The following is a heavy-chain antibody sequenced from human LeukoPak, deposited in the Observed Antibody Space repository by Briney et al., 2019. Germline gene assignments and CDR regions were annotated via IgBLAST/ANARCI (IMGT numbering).Heavy chain of an antibody. CDR2: MKQDVSAK. CDR1: GFTFSSYW. CDR3: ARPGYGDSRDY. V-gene: IGHV3-7*01. J-gene: IGHJ4*02. D-gene: IGHD4-17*01. Sequence: PGGSLRLSCATSGFTFSSYWMSWVRQAPGKGLEWVANMKQDVSAKYYVDSVKGRFTISRDNVKNSLYLQMNSLRVEDTAVYYCARPGYGDSRDYWGQGTLVTVSS.